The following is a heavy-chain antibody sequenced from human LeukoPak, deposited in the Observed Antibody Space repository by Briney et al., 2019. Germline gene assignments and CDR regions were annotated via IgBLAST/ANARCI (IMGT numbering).Heavy chain of an antibody. CDR3: AKESNIAVAGTGSAFDI. J-gene: IGHJ3*02. CDR1: GFTFSRYA. CDR2: IRGSGGST. V-gene: IGHV3-23*01. D-gene: IGHD6-19*01. Sequence: GGSLRLFCAASGFTFSRYAKRWVRRAPGKGLEWVSAIRGSGGSTYYADSVKGRFTISRDNSKNTLYLQMNSLRAEDTAVYYCAKESNIAVAGTGSAFDIWGQETMVTVSS.